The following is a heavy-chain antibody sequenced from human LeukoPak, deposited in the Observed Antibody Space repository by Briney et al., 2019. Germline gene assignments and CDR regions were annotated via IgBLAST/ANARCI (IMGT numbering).Heavy chain of an antibody. CDR2: INAYNSNT. V-gene: IGHV1-18*01. D-gene: IGHD3-10*01. CDR1: GYTFTTYG. Sequence: ASVKVSCKASGYTFTTYGISWVRQAPGQGLEWMGWINAYNSNTNYAQKFQGRVTMTTDTSTSTAYMELRSLRSDDSAVYYCARDGSGTWNDYWGQGTLVTVSS. J-gene: IGHJ4*02. CDR3: ARDGSGTWNDY.